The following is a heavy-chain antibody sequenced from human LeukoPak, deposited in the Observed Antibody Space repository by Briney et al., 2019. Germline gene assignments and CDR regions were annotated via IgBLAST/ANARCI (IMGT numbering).Heavy chain of an antibody. CDR2: ISGSSTYT. Sequence: GGSLRLSCAASGFTFSDYYMSWIRQAPRKGLEWVSYISGSSTYTNSADSVKGRFTISRDNAKNSLYVQMNSLRAEDTAVYYCAGRRGGYNSLDYWGQGTLVTVSS. CDR1: GFTFSDYY. J-gene: IGHJ4*02. V-gene: IGHV3-11*03. D-gene: IGHD5-24*01. CDR3: AGRRGGYNSLDY.